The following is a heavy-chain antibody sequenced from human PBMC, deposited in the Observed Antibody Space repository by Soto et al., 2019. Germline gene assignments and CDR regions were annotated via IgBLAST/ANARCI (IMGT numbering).Heavy chain of an antibody. Sequence: ASVKVSCKASGYTFTSYAMHWVRQAPGQRLEWMGWINAGNGNTKYSQKFQGRVTITRDTSASTAYMELSSLRSEDTAVYYCARSLMVRGVIIGDYWGQGTLVTVSS. D-gene: IGHD3-10*01. CDR3: ARSLMVRGVIIGDY. CDR1: GYTFTSYA. V-gene: IGHV1-3*01. J-gene: IGHJ4*02. CDR2: INAGNGNT.